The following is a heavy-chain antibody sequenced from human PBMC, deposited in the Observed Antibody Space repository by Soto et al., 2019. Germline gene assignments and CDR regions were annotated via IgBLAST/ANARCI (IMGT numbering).Heavy chain of an antibody. CDR2: LIPVFGTS. CDR3: ARAVRTGFYGIDV. V-gene: IGHV1-69*01. CDR1: GDSFSNYA. J-gene: IGHJ6*02. Sequence: QVQLVQSGAEVKKPGSSVKVSCRASGDSFSNYAVNWLRQAPGRGLEWMGGLIPVFGTSNYAEKLQGRLTITADESTSTAYMELSSLTSEDTDVYYCARAVRTGFYGIDVWGQGTTVSVSS.